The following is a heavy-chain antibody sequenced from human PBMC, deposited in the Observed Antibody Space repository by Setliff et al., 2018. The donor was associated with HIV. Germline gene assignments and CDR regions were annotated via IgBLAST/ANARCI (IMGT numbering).Heavy chain of an antibody. Sequence: GASVKVSCKASGYTFTSFDINWVRQATGQGLEWMGWMSPNSGYTVYAQKFQGRVTMTSSTSISTAYMELRSLRSADSAVYYCARVPVSNYYYYMDVWGKGTTVTVS. CDR2: MSPNSGYT. CDR3: ARVPVSNYYYYMDV. CDR1: GYTFTSFD. V-gene: IGHV1-8*02. J-gene: IGHJ6*03.